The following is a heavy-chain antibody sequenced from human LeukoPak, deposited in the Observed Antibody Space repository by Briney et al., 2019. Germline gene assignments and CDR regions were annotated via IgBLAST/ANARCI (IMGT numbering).Heavy chain of an antibody. CDR1: GFTFSSYG. V-gene: IGHV3-30*02. CDR3: AKDPPRYDSSGYYYDY. CDR2: IRYDGSNK. Sequence: GGSLRLSCAASGFTFSSYGMHWVRQAPGKGLEWVAFIRYDGSNKYYADSVKGRLTISRDNSKNTLYLQMNSLRAEDTAVYYCAKDPPRYDSSGYYYDYWGQGTLVTVSS. D-gene: IGHD3-22*01. J-gene: IGHJ4*02.